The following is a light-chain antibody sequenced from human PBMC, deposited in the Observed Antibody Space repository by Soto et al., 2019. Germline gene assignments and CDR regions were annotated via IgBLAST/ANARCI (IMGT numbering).Light chain of an antibody. CDR1: QSVSSSY. V-gene: IGKV3-20*01. CDR2: GAS. Sequence: EIVLTQSPGTLSLSPGERATLSCRASQSVSSSYLAWYQQKPGQAPRLLMYGASSRATGIPERFSGSGSGTDFTLTISRLEPEDFAVYYCQHETFGQGTKLEIK. J-gene: IGKJ2*01. CDR3: QHET.